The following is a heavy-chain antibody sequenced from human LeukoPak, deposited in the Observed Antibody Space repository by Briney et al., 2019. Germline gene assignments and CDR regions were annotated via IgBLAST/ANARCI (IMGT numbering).Heavy chain of an antibody. D-gene: IGHD3-16*01. J-gene: IGHJ4*02. CDR2: IKEDGSEK. Sequence: PGRSLRLSCAASGFTFSNYWMSWVRQAPGKGLECVAYIKEDGSEKNYVDSVKGRFTISRDNAKNSLYLQMNSLRAEDTAVYYCARGGRSRFDFWGQGILVTVSS. CDR1: GFTFSNYW. CDR3: ARGGRSRFDF. V-gene: IGHV3-7*01.